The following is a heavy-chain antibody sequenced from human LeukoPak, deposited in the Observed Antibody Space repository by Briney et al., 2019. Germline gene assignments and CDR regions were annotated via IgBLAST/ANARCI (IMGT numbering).Heavy chain of an antibody. CDR3: ARSTSGWKLDY. CDR2: ISYDGTNK. V-gene: IGHV3-30-3*01. D-gene: IGHD6-19*01. CDR1: GFTFSSNA. J-gene: IGHJ4*02. Sequence: GGSLRLSCAASGFTFSSNAMHWVRQAPGKGLEWVAVISYDGTNKYHAKSVKGRLTISRDNSKNTLYLQMNSPRVDDTAVYYCARSTSGWKLDYWGQGTLVTVSS.